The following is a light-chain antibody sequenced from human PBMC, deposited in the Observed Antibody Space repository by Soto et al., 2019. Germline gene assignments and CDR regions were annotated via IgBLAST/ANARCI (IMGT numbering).Light chain of an antibody. CDR2: ATS. J-gene: IGKJ1*01. V-gene: IGKV1-39*01. CDR1: QSVRRY. CDR3: QQIYSSPPT. Sequence: DIKMTQSPSSLSASVGDSVTITCRASQSVRRYLNWYQQKPGQAPSLLIYATSSLQIGVPSRFSGSGSGTDFTLTISTLQPEDFATYYCQQIYSSPPTFGQGTKVEIQ.